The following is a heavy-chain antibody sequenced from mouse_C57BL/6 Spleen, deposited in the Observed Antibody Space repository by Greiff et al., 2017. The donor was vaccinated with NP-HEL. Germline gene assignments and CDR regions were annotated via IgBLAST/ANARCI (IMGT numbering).Heavy chain of an antibody. V-gene: IGHV1-15*01. CDR1: GYTFTDYE. D-gene: IGHD3-2*02. Sequence: QVQLQQSGAELVRPGASLTLSCKASGYTFTDYEMHWVKQTPVHGLEWIGAIDPETGGTAYNQKFKGKAILTADKSSSTAYMELRSLTSEDSAVYYCTRDSSGYVGAWFAYWGQGTLVTVSA. CDR3: TRDSSGYVGAWFAY. J-gene: IGHJ3*01. CDR2: IDPETGGT.